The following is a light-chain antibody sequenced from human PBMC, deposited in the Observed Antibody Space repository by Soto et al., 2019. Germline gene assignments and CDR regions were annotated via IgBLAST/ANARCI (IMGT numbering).Light chain of an antibody. CDR2: GVS. Sequence: EILLTQSPGTLSLSPGERATLSCTASQTITTTYLAWYQQKPGQSPRLLIYGVSGRATGIPDRFSGSGSGTDFSLTISRLEPEEFAVYYCLQYGNLPYSFGQGTKLEIK. V-gene: IGKV3-20*01. CDR1: QTITTTY. CDR3: LQYGNLPYS. J-gene: IGKJ2*03.